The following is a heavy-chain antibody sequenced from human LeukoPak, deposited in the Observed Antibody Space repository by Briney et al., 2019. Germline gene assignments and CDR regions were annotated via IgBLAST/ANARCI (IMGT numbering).Heavy chain of an antibody. CDR3: ASPIFYDYVRHGFDY. CDR1: GGSISSSSYY. D-gene: IGHD3-16*01. Sequence: SETLSLTCAVSGGSISSSSYYWGWIRQPPGKGLEWIGSIYYSGSTYYNPSLKSRVTISVDTSKNQFSLKLSSVTAADTAVYYCASPIFYDYVRHGFDYWGQGTLVTVSS. J-gene: IGHJ4*02. V-gene: IGHV4-39*07. CDR2: IYYSGST.